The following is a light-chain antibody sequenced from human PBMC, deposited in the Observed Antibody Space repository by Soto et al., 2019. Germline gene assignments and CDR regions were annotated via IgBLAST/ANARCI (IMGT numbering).Light chain of an antibody. CDR1: QTISSW. CDR3: QHYNSYSAA. V-gene: IGKV1-5*03. Sequence: DIQMTQSPSTLSGSVGDRVTITCRASQTISSWLAWYQQKPGKAPKLLIYKASTLKSGVQSRFSGSGSGTEFTLTISSLQPDDFAPYYCQHYNSYSAAFGQGTKVELK. J-gene: IGKJ1*01. CDR2: KAS.